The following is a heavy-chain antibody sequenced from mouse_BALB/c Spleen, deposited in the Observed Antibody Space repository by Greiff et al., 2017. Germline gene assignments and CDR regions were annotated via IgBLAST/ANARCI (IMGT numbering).Heavy chain of an antibody. CDR2: ISSGSSTI. V-gene: IGHV5-17*02. D-gene: IGHD1-1*01. CDR3: ARSGLREAMDD. CDR1: GFTFSSFG. Sequence: EVQRVESGGGLVQPGGSRKLSCAASGFTFSSFGMHWVRQAPEKGLEWVAYISSGSSTIYYADTVKGRFTISRDNPKNTLFLQMTSLRSEDTAMYYCARSGLREAMDDWGQGTSVTVSS. J-gene: IGHJ4*01.